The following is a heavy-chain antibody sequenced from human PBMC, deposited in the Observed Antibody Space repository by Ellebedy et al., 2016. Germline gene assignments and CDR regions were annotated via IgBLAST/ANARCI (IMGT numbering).Heavy chain of an antibody. CDR3: AKGTMDYFYH. D-gene: IGHD4/OR15-4a*01. J-gene: IGHJ4*02. V-gene: IGHV3-9*01. CDR2: ISWDSAVI. CDR1: GFTFNDYA. Sequence: SLKISXAGSGFTFNDYALHWVRQAPGKGLEWVSGISWDSAVIGYGGSVKGRFTISKDSAKNYLCLQMNSLRPEDTAFYYCAKGTMDYFYHWGQGTLVTVSS.